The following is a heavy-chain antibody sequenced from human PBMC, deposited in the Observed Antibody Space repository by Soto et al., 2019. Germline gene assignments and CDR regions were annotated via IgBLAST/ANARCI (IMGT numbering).Heavy chain of an antibody. V-gene: IGHV4-59*08. CDR3: ARLGEKEYPGDYYYYYMDV. CDR1: GGSISSYY. D-gene: IGHD3-10*01. J-gene: IGHJ6*03. CDR2: IYYSGST. Sequence: SETLSLTCTVSGGSISSYYWSWIRQPPGKGLEWIGYIYYSGSTNYNPSLKSRVTISVDTSKNQFSLKLSSVTAADTAVYYCARLGEKEYPGDYYYYYMDVWGKGTTVTVSS.